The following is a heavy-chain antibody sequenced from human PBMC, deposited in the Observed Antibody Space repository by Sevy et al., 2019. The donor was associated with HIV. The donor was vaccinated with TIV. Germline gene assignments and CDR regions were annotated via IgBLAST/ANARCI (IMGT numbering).Heavy chain of an antibody. CDR1: GFTFSSYG. CDR3: ARHSTTVPTLSWFDP. CDR2: IWYDGSNK. Sequence: GGSLRLSCAASGFTFSSYGMHWVRQAPGKGLEWVAVIWYDGSNKYYADSVKGRFTISRENSKNTPYLQMNSLSAEDTAVYYCARHSTTVPTLSWFDPWGQGTLVTVSS. J-gene: IGHJ5*02. D-gene: IGHD4-17*01. V-gene: IGHV3-33*01.